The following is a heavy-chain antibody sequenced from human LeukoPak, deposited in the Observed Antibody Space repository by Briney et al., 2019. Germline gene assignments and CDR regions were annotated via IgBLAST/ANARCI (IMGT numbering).Heavy chain of an antibody. CDR3: ARVPSGKGWNYYYYGMDV. CDR2: IKQDGSEK. J-gene: IGHJ6*04. Sequence: GGSLRLSCAASGFTFSSYSMNWVRQAPRKGLEWVANIKQDGSEKYYVDSVKGRFTISRDNAKNSLYLQMNSLRADDTAVYYCARVPSGKGWNYYYYGMDVWGKGTTVTVSS. CDR1: GFTFSSYS. D-gene: IGHD1-1*01. V-gene: IGHV3-7*03.